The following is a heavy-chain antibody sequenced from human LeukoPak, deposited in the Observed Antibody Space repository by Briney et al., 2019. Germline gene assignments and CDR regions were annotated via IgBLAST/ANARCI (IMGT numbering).Heavy chain of an antibody. CDR3: ARVVAVAGPDYYYYYGMDV. D-gene: IGHD6-19*01. Sequence: SETLSLTCAVYGGSFSGYYWSWIRQPPGKGLEWIWEINHSGSTNYNPSLKSRVTISVDTSKNQFSLKLSSVTAADTAVYYCARVVAVAGPDYYYYYGMDVWGQGTTVTVSS. CDR2: INHSGST. V-gene: IGHV4-34*01. CDR1: GGSFSGYY. J-gene: IGHJ6*02.